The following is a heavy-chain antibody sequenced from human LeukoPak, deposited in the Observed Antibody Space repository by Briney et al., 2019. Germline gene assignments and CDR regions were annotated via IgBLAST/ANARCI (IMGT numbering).Heavy chain of an antibody. Sequence: ASVKVSCKASGYTFTSYDINWVRQATGQGLEWMGWMNPNSGNTGYARKFQGRVTITRNTSISTAYLELSSLRSEDTAVYYCARTQRALYTIFGVVTHNAASLYFDYWGQGTLVTVSS. CDR1: GYTFTSYD. J-gene: IGHJ4*02. CDR2: MNPNSGNT. V-gene: IGHV1-8*03. CDR3: ARTQRALYTIFGVVTHNAASLYFDY. D-gene: IGHD3-3*01.